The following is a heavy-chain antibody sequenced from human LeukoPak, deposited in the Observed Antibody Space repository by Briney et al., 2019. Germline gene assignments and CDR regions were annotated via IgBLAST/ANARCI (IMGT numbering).Heavy chain of an antibody. D-gene: IGHD3-22*01. Sequence: PSGTLSLTCTVSGGSISSSSYYWGWIRQPPGKGLEWIGSIYYSGSTYYNPSLKSRVTISVDTSKNQFSLKLSSVTAADTAVYYCASHYYDSSGYYRTFDYWGQGTLVTVSS. CDR2: IYYSGST. CDR3: ASHYYDSSGYYRTFDY. CDR1: GGSISSSSYY. J-gene: IGHJ4*02. V-gene: IGHV4-39*01.